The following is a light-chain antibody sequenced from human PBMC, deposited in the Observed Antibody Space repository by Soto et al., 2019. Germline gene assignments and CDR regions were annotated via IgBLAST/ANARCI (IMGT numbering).Light chain of an antibody. V-gene: IGLV2-14*01. Sequence: QSVLTQPASVSGSPGQSITISCTGTSSDIGVYNYVSWYQQLPGIPPKLMIYEVSNRPSGVSNRFSGSKSGNTASLTISGLQAEDEADYYCNSYTTSSTEVFGAGTKLTVL. J-gene: IGLJ1*01. CDR2: EVS. CDR1: SSDIGVYNY. CDR3: NSYTTSSTEV.